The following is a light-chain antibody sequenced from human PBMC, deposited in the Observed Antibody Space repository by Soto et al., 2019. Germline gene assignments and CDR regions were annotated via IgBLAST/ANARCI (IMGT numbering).Light chain of an antibody. J-gene: IGKJ5*01. CDR1: QGIGSW. Sequence: DIQMTQSPSSVSASVGDRVTITCRASQGIGSWLAWYQHKPGKAPKLLIYAASNLQGGVPSRFSGSGSGTDFALTINSLQPEDFATYYCQQTNTFPSTFGQGTRPEI. V-gene: IGKV1D-12*01. CDR2: AAS. CDR3: QQTNTFPST.